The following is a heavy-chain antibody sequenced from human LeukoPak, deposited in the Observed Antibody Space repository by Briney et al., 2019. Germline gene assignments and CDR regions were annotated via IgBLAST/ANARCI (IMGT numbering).Heavy chain of an antibody. CDR2: ISYSGST. D-gene: IGHD3-10*01. V-gene: IGHV4-59*01. J-gene: IGHJ5*02. CDR1: GGSISPYF. Sequence: PSETLSLTCTVSGGSISPYFWSWIRQPPGKGLEWIGYISYSGSTNYNPSLKSRVTISVDTSKNQFSLQLNSVTAADTAVYYCARDDYRGVTNFDPWGQGTLVTVSS. CDR3: ARDDYRGVTNFDP.